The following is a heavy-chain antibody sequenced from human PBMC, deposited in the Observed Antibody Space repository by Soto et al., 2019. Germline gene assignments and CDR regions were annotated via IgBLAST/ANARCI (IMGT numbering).Heavy chain of an antibody. CDR3: ARAQGCSADYIGNYPFDY. J-gene: IGHJ4*02. CDR1: GGTFRSST. V-gene: IGHV1-69*12. CDR2: IIPMFGTA. Sequence: QVQLVQSGAEVKRPGSSVKVSCRASGGTFRSSTFSWVRQAPGQGLEWMGVIIPMFGTAVYAQSFQGRVTITADESTSTAFMELSSLRSDDTPVYYCARAQGCSADYIGNYPFDYWGQGALVTVSS. D-gene: IGHD4-4*01.